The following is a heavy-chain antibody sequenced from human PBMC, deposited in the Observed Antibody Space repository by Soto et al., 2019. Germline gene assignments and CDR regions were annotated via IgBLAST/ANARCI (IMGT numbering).Heavy chain of an antibody. Sequence: LVESGGGVVQPGGSLRLSCAASGFTFSNIWMSWVRRSPEKGPEWVASISPDGGEIYYVDSVKGRFTISRDNTRNSLYLQMNSLRADDTAVYYCAKGPRWGQGTLVTVSS. CDR2: ISPDGGEI. J-gene: IGHJ4*02. CDR1: GFTFSNIW. V-gene: IGHV3-7*01. CDR3: AKGPR.